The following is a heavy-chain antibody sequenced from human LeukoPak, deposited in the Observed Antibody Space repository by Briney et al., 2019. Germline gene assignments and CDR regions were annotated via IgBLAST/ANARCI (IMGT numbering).Heavy chain of an antibody. CDR3: AKLFESGTYNNFFHY. D-gene: IGHD3-10*01. CDR1: GFTFSSYG. J-gene: IGHJ4*02. Sequence: GSLRLSCAASGFTFSSYGMSWVRQAPGKGLEWVSAITATSSSTHDAGSVQGRFTISRDKSKNTLYLQMNSLRPEDTAIYYCAKLFESGTYNNFFHYWGQGTLVTVFS. CDR2: ITATSSST. V-gene: IGHV3-23*01.